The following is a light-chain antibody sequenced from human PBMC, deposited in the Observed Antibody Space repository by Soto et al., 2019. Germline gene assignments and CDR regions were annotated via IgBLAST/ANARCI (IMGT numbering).Light chain of an antibody. CDR1: QTVSSSY. CDR2: GTS. J-gene: IGKJ5*01. Sequence: EIVLTQSPGTPSLSPGERATLSCRASQTVSSSYLGWYQQKPGQAPRLLIYGTSSRATGIPDRFSGSGSGTDFTLTISRLEPEDFAVYYCQQYDSSPLIAFGQGTRLEIK. V-gene: IGKV3-20*01. CDR3: QQYDSSPLIA.